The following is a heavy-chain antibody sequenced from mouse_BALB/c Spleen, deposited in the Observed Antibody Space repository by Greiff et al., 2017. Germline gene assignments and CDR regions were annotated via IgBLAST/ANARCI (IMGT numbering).Heavy chain of an antibody. D-gene: IGHD2-14*01. CDR1: GYTFSSYW. J-gene: IGHJ4*01. CDR3: ARKVRRNYAMDY. Sequence: VQLQQSGAELMKPGASVKISCKATGYTFSSYWIEWVKQRPGHGLEWIGEILPGSGSTNYNEKFKGKATFTADTSSTTAYMQLSSLTSEDSAVYYCARKVRRNYAMDYWGQGTSVTVSS. CDR2: ILPGSGST. V-gene: IGHV1-9*01.